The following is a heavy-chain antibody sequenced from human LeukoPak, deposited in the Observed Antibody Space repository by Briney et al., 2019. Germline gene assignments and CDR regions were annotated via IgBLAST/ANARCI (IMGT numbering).Heavy chain of an antibody. CDR1: EFSFSDYT. CDR2: ISGRSDHI. CDR3: ARDGFGYSYGLFVSDYYYYYMDV. V-gene: IGHV3-21*01. Sequence: GGSLRLSCAASEFSFSDYTMNWVRQAPGKGLEWVSSISGRSDHIYYADSLKGRFTISRDNAKNSLYLQRNSLRAEDTAVYYCARDGFGYSYGLFVSDYYYYYMDVWGKGTTVTISS. J-gene: IGHJ6*03. D-gene: IGHD5-18*01.